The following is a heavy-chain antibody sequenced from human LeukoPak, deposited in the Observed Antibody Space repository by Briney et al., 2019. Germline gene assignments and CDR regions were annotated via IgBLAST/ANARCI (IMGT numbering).Heavy chain of an antibody. CDR2: IYYSGST. J-gene: IGHJ6*03. D-gene: IGHD2-15*01. V-gene: IGHV4-39*07. CDR3: QRVVAATNYYYMDV. CDR1: GGSISSSSYY. Sequence: SETLSLTCTVSGGSISSSSYYWGWIRQPPGKGLEWIGSIYYSGSTYYNPSLKSRVTISVDTSKNQFSLKLSSVTAADTAVYYCQRVVAATNYYYMDVWGKGTTVTVSS.